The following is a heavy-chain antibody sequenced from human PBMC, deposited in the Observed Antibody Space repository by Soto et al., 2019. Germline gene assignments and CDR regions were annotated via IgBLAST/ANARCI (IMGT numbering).Heavy chain of an antibody. V-gene: IGHV4-59*01. J-gene: IGHJ6*02. D-gene: IGHD3-10*01. Sequence: PSETLSLTCTVSGSSISSYYWSWIRQPPGKGLEWIGYIYYSGSTNYNPSLKSRVTISVDTSKNQFSLKLSSVTAADTAVYYCARNYGSGSYSAISYYYYGMDVWGQGTTVTVSS. CDR2: IYYSGST. CDR3: ARNYGSGSYSAISYYYYGMDV. CDR1: GSSISSYY.